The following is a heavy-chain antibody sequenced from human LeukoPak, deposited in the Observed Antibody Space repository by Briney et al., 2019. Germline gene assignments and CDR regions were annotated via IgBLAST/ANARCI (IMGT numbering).Heavy chain of an antibody. CDR2: ISGSGTST. Sequence: GGSLRLSCAASGFTFSSYAMSWVRQAPGKGLGWVSGISGSGTSTYYADFVKGRFTSSRDNSTNTLYLQMNSLRAEDTAAYYCAKGEGIRGSYYHDAFDIWGQGTMVTVSS. CDR3: AKGEGIRGSYYHDAFDI. J-gene: IGHJ3*02. CDR1: GFTFSSYA. D-gene: IGHD1-26*01. V-gene: IGHV3-23*01.